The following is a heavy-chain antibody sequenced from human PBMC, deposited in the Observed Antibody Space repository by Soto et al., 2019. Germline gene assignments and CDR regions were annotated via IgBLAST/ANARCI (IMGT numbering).Heavy chain of an antibody. CDR2: INSDGSSS. D-gene: IGHD2-21*01. Sequence: GGSLRLSCAASGFAISSHWMHWVRRAPGKGLVWVSRINSDGSSSSYAESVKGRFTISRDNAKNTLYLQMNSLRAEDTALYYCARELAPRDLPTSSLMDVWGQGTTVTVSS. J-gene: IGHJ6*02. V-gene: IGHV3-74*01. CDR3: ARELAPRDLPTSSLMDV. CDR1: GFAISSHW.